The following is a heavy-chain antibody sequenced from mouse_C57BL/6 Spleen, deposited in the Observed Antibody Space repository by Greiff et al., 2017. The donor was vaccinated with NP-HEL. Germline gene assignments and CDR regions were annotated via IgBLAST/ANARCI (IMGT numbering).Heavy chain of an antibody. CDR3: TRGISYYYGTSYYFDY. V-gene: IGHV1-15*01. CDR1: GYTFTDYE. D-gene: IGHD1-1*01. Sequence: QLQQSGAELVRPGASVTLSCKASGYTFTDYEMHWVKQTPVHGLEWIGAIDPETGGTAYNQKFKGKAILTADKSSSTAYMELRSLTSEDSAVYYCTRGISYYYGTSYYFDYWGQGTTLTVSS. CDR2: IDPETGGT. J-gene: IGHJ2*01.